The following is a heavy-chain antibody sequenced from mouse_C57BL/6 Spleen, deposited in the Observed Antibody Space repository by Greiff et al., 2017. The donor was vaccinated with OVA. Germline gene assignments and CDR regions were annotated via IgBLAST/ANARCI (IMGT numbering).Heavy chain of an antibody. D-gene: IGHD1-1*01. V-gene: IGHV1-66*01. Sequence: VQLQQSGPELVKPGASVKISCKASGYSFTSYYIHWVKQRPGQGLEWIGWIYPGSGNTKYNEKFKGKATLTADTSSSTAYMQLSSLTSEDSAVYYCARSGYYGSSDWYFDVWGTGTTVTVSS. CDR3: ARSGYYGSSDWYFDV. CDR1: GYSFTSYY. J-gene: IGHJ1*03. CDR2: IYPGSGNT.